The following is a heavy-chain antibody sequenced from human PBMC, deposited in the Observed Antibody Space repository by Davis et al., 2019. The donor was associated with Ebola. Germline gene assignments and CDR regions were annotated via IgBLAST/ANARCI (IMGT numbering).Heavy chain of an antibody. Sequence: PSETLSLTCAVYGGSFSGYYWSWIRQPPGKGLEWIGEINHSGSTNYNPSLKSRVTISVDTSKNQFSLKLSSVTAADTAVYYCARGKASNYYGSGSYSSRYYFDYWGQGTLVTVSS. CDR1: GGSFSGYY. CDR2: INHSGST. D-gene: IGHD3-10*01. J-gene: IGHJ4*02. V-gene: IGHV4-34*01. CDR3: ARGKASNYYGSGSYSSRYYFDY.